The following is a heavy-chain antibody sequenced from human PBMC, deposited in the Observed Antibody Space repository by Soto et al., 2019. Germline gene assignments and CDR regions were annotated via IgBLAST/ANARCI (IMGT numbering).Heavy chain of an antibody. CDR1: GGSISTSVYY. V-gene: IGHV4-39*01. CDR3: ARTAGYAFDI. CDR2: IYYSGTT. D-gene: IGHD2-21*02. Sequence: QLQLQESGPGLVRPSEALSLTCIVSGGSISTSVYYWGWIRQPPGKGLEWIANIYYSGTTYNNPSLKSRVTMSLDTSKNQFSLRLNSVTAADPAVYYCARTAGYAFDIWGQGTMVTVSS. J-gene: IGHJ3*02.